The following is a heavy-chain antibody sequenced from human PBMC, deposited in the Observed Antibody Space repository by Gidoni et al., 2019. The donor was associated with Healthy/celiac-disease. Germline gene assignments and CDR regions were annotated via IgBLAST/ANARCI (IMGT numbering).Heavy chain of an antibody. CDR1: GGPFSGYY. Sequence: QVQLQQWGAGLLKSSETLSLPCAVYGGPFSGYYWSWIRQPPGKGLEWIGEINHSGSTNYNPSLKSRVTISVDTSKSQFSLKLSSVTAADTAVYYCASIIDSSGYYRRRPSGLDYWGQGTLVTVSS. V-gene: IGHV4-34*01. D-gene: IGHD3-22*01. J-gene: IGHJ4*02. CDR2: INHSGST. CDR3: ASIIDSSGYYRRRPSGLDY.